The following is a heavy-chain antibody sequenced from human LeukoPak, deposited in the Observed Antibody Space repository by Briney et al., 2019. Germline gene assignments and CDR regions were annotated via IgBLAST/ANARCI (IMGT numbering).Heavy chain of an antibody. V-gene: IGHV1-8*01. D-gene: IGHD6-13*01. Sequence: ASVKVSCKTSGYTFTNYEILWVRQAPGQGLEWMGWMNPNSGNTVHAQKFQGRVAMTRNISITTAHLEISSLRSEDTAVYYCARAVGILYYMDVWGKGTTVTVSS. CDR1: GYTFTNYE. J-gene: IGHJ6*03. CDR3: ARAVGILYYMDV. CDR2: MNPNSGNT.